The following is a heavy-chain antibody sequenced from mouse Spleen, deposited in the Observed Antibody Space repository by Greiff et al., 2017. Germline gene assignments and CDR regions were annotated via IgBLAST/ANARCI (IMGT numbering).Heavy chain of an antibody. J-gene: IGHJ2*01. Sequence: EVHLVESGGGLVKLGGSLKLSCAASGFTFSSYAMSWVRQTPEKRLEWVATISSGGGNTYYPDSVKGRFTISRDNAKNTLYLQMSSLKSEDTAMYYCARQGGLLPVDYWGQGTTLTGSS. V-gene: IGHV5-9-3*01. CDR3: ARQGGLLPVDY. D-gene: IGHD2-3*01. CDR2: ISSGGGNT. CDR1: GFTFSSYA.